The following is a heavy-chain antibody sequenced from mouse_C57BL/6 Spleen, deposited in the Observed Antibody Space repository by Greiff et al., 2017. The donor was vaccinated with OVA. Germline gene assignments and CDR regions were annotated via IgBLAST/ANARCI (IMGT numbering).Heavy chain of an antibody. CDR3: AREEIYYDYDGVWAY. CDR2: ISDGGSYT. CDR1: GFTFSSYA. J-gene: IGHJ3*01. Sequence: DVKLVESGGGLVKPGGSLKLSCAASGFTFSSYAMSWVRQTPEKRLEWVATISDGGSYTYYPDNVKGRFTISRDNAKNNLYLQMSHLKSEDTAMYYCAREEIYYDYDGVWAYWGQGTLVTVSA. V-gene: IGHV5-4*01. D-gene: IGHD2-4*01.